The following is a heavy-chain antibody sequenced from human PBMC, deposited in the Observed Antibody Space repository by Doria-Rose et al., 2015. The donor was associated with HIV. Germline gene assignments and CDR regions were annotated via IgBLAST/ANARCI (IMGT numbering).Heavy chain of an antibody. Sequence: QMQLQQWGAGLVKPSETLSLTCAVFGGSFSGYYWSWIRQTPGKGLERSGAINHSGSTNYKTILKSRVTISLDTSKNLFSLELSSVTAADTAVYYCARGLLRGGWNDVDYYYGMDVWGQGTTVTVSS. CDR1: GGSFSGYY. D-gene: IGHD1-1*01. J-gene: IGHJ6*02. V-gene: IGHV4-34*01. CDR3: ARGLLRGGWNDVDYYYGMDV. CDR2: INHSGST.